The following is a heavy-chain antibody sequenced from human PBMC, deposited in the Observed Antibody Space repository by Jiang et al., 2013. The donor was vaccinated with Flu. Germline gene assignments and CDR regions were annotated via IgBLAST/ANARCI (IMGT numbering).Heavy chain of an antibody. Sequence: SVRVSCKASGYTFTSYAMNWVRQAPGQRLEWMGWINVGNGNTKYSQKFQGRVTITRDTSASTVYMELSSLRFEDTAVYYCARGSDSGSFNWFDPWGQGTLVTVSS. J-gene: IGHJ5*02. D-gene: IGHD1-26*01. CDR2: INVGNGNT. CDR3: ARGSDSGSFNWFDP. V-gene: IGHV1-3*01. CDR1: GYTFTSYA.